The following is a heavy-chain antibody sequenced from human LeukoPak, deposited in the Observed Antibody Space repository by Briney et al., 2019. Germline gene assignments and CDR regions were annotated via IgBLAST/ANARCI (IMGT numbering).Heavy chain of an antibody. D-gene: IGHD3-22*01. Sequence: SETLTLTCAVYGGSFSDYYWNWIRQPPGKGLEWIGSIYYSGSTYYNPSLKSRVTISVDTSKNQFSLKLSSVTAADTAVYYCARGVYDSSGYYESYFDYWGQGTLVTVSS. J-gene: IGHJ4*02. CDR1: GGSFSDYY. V-gene: IGHV4-34*01. CDR3: ARGVYDSSGYYESYFDY. CDR2: IYYSGST.